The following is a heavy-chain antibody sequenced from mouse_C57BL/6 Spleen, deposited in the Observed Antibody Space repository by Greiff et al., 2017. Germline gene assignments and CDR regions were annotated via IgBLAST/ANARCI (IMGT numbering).Heavy chain of an antibody. V-gene: IGHV6-3*01. CDR2: IRLKSDNYAT. CDR3: TRDYYGSSYDAY. D-gene: IGHD1-1*01. J-gene: IGHJ3*01. Sequence: EVQLVESGGGLVQPGGSMKLSCVASGFTFSNYWMNWVRQSPEKGLEWVAQIRLKSDNYATHYAESVKGRFTISRDDSKSSVYLQMNNLRAEDTGIYYCTRDYYGSSYDAYWGQGTLVTVSA. CDR1: GFTFSNYW.